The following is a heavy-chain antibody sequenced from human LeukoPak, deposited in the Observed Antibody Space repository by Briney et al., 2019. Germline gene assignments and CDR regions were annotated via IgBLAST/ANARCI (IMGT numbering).Heavy chain of an antibody. D-gene: IGHD6-13*01. CDR1: GFTFDDYA. J-gene: IGHJ4*02. CDR3: AKDLTYSSSWYELDY. V-gene: IGHV3-9*01. CDR2: ISWNSGSI. Sequence: GGSLRLSCAASGFTFDDYAMHWVRQAPGKGLEWVSGISWNSGSIGYADSVKGRFTISRDNAKNSLYLQMNSLRAEDTALYYCAKDLTYSSSWYELDYWGQGTLVTVSS.